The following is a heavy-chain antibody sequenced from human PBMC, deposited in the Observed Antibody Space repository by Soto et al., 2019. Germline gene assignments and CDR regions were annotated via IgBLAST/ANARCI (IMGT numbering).Heavy chain of an antibody. CDR3: ARGRKNIVVVPASDNYYYYMDV. CDR1: GGSFSGYY. D-gene: IGHD2-2*01. Sequence: SETLSLTCAVYGGSFSGYYWSWIRQPPGKGLEWIGEINHSGSTNYNPSLKSRVTISVDTSKNQFSLKLSSVTAADTAVYYCARGRKNIVVVPASDNYYYYMDVWGKGTTVTVSS. J-gene: IGHJ6*03. V-gene: IGHV4-34*01. CDR2: INHSGST.